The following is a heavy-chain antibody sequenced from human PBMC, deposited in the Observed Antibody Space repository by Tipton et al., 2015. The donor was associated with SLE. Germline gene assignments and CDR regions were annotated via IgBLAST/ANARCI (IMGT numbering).Heavy chain of an antibody. CDR2: INHSGGT. V-gene: IGHV4-34*01. CDR1: GGSFSGYY. CDR3: ARGRSSSWYRWFDP. Sequence: TLSLTCAVYGGSFSGYYWSWIRQPPGKGLEWIGEINHSGGTNYNPSLKSRVTISVDTSKNQFSLKLSSVTAADTAVYYCARGRSSSWYRWFDPWGQGTLVTVSS. D-gene: IGHD6-13*01. J-gene: IGHJ5*02.